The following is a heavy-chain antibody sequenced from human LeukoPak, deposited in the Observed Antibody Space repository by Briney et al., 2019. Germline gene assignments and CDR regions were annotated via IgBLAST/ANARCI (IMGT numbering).Heavy chain of an antibody. CDR1: GLNFSNYG. D-gene: IGHD3-10*01. V-gene: IGHV3-33*01. CDR2: IWYDGNTK. Sequence: PGRSLRLSCAASGLNFSNYGMHWVRQVPGTGLEWVAVIWYDGNTKYYANYVKGRFTVSRDNSKNTLYLQMNILRPEDTAIYYCARDSGFGELVTYYFDYWGQGTLVTVSS. J-gene: IGHJ4*02. CDR3: ARDSGFGELVTYYFDY.